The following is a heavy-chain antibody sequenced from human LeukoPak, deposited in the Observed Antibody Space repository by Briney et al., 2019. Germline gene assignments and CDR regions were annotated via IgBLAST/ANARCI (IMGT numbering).Heavy chain of an antibody. CDR3: TEELVAAAGDH. D-gene: IGHD6-13*01. J-gene: IGHJ4*02. Sequence: GGSLRLSCAASGFTFSNYWMTWVRQAPGKGLEWVANIKPDGSVGYYVDSVWGRFIISRDNAGNSLYLQMNSLRVEDTAVYYCTEELVAAAGDHWGQGTLLIVS. V-gene: IGHV3-7*01. CDR2: IKPDGSVG. CDR1: GFTFSNYW.